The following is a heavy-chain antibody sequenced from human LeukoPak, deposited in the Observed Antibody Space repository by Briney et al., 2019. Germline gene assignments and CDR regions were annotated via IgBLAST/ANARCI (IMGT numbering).Heavy chain of an antibody. V-gene: IGHV1-46*01. CDR1: GYTFTSYY. Sequence: ASVKVSCNASGYTFTSYYMHWVRQAPGQGLEWMGIINPSGGSTSYAQKFQGRVTMTRDTSTSTVYMELSSLRSEDTAVYYCAVVVVAATLDYWGQGTLVTVSS. CDR2: INPSGGST. CDR3: AVVVVAATLDY. J-gene: IGHJ4*02. D-gene: IGHD2-15*01.